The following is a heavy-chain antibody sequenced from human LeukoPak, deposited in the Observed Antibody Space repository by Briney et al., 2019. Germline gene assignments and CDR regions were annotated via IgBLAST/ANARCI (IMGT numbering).Heavy chain of an antibody. Sequence: SETLSLTCAVYGGSFSGYYWSWIRQPPGKGLEWIGEINHSGSTNYNPSLKSRVTISVDTSKNQFSLKLSSVTAADTAVYYCARGVMRGSSWYRSNWFDPWGQGTLVTVSS. J-gene: IGHJ5*02. D-gene: IGHD6-13*01. CDR3: ARGVMRGSSWYRSNWFDP. CDR1: GGSFSGYY. V-gene: IGHV4-34*01. CDR2: INHSGST.